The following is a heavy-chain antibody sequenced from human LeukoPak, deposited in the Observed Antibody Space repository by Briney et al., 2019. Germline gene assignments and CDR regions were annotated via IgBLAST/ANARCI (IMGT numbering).Heavy chain of an antibody. CDR1: GFTFSSYS. CDR3: ARGLATMDLDY. J-gene: IGHJ4*02. D-gene: IGHD5-24*01. Sequence: GGSLRPSCAASGFTFSSYSMNWVRQAPGKGLEWVSSISSSSSYIYYADSVKGRFTISRDNAKNSLYLQMNSLRAEDTAVYYCARGLATMDLDYWGQGTLVTVSS. CDR2: ISSSSSYI. V-gene: IGHV3-21*01.